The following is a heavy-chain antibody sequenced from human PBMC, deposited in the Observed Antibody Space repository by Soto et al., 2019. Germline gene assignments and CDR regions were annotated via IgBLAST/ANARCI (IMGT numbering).Heavy chain of an antibody. D-gene: IGHD5-18*01. CDR1: GYSFTSYW. J-gene: IGHJ6*02. CDR3: ARRGYSYGYGGYYYYGMDV. Sequence: GESLKISCKGSGYSFTSYWIGWVRQMPGKGLEWMGIIYPGDSDTRYSPSFQGQVTISADKSISTAYLQWSSLKASDTAMYYCARRGYSYGYGGYYYYGMDVWGQGTTVPVSS. V-gene: IGHV5-51*01. CDR2: IYPGDSDT.